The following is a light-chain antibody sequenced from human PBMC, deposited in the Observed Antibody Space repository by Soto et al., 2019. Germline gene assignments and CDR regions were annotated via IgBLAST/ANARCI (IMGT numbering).Light chain of an antibody. J-gene: IGKJ2*01. CDR3: QQYGSSPYT. Sequence: EIVLTQSPGALSLSPGERATLSCRASQIVAGNYLAWYQQKPGQAPRLLIYGASNRAAGFPDTFSGSGSGTDFTLTISRLEPEDFAVYYCQQYGSSPYTFGQETKLQIK. CDR1: QIVAGNY. CDR2: GAS. V-gene: IGKV3-20*01.